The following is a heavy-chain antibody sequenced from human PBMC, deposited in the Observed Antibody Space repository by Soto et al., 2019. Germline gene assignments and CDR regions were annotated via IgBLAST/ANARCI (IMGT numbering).Heavy chain of an antibody. J-gene: IGHJ4*02. CDR2: IYYSGST. CDR3: ARKWGQQLVYFDY. CDR1: GGSVSSVSYY. V-gene: IGHV4-61*01. D-gene: IGHD6-13*01. Sequence: PSETLSLTCSVSGGSVSSVSYYWSWIRQPPGKGLEWIGYIYYSGSTNYNPSLKSRATISVATSKNQFSLRLRSVTAADTAVYYYARKWGQQLVYFDYWGQGILVTVSS.